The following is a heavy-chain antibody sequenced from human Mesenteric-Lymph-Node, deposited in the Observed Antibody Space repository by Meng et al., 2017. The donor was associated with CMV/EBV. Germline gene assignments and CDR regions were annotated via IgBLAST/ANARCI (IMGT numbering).Heavy chain of an antibody. V-gene: IGHV1-69*01. CDR1: GGTFSSYG. CDR3: ARESEGIFDY. J-gene: IGHJ4*02. CDR2: IIPIFGTA. Sequence: YGKACGGTFSSYGISWVRQAPRQGLEWMGGIIPIFGTANYAQKFQGRVTITADESTSTAYMELSSLRSEDTAVYYCARESEGIFDYWGQGTLVTVSS.